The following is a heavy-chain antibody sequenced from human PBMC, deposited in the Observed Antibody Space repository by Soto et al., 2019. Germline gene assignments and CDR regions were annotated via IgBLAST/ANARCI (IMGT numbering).Heavy chain of an antibody. D-gene: IGHD4-4*01. J-gene: IGHJ5*02. CDR2: RSYDGSNK. CDR1: GFTFSSYA. V-gene: IGHV3-30-3*01. CDR3: ASPYGAAPYSNYPTWFDP. Sequence: GGSLRLSCAASGFTFSSYAMHWVRQAQGKGLGRVAVRSYDGSNKYYADSVKGRSTISRDNTKNTLSLQMNSLRAEDTAVYYCASPYGAAPYSNYPTWFDPWGQGTLVTVSS.